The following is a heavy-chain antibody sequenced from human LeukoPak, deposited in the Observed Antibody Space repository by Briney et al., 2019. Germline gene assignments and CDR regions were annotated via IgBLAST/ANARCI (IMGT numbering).Heavy chain of an antibody. Sequence: SQALSLTCTVSGGSISSGGYYWSWIRQHPGKGLEWIGYIYYSGSTYYNPSLKSRVTISIDTAKNQFSLKLNSVTAADTAVYYCARFSNTMVYAIFDYWGQGTLVAVSS. CDR1: GGSISSGGYY. CDR2: IYYSGST. V-gene: IGHV4-31*03. D-gene: IGHD2-8*01. J-gene: IGHJ4*02. CDR3: ARFSNTMVYAIFDY.